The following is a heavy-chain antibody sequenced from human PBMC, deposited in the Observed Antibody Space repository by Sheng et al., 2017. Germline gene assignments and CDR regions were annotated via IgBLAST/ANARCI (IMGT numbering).Heavy chain of an antibody. CDR2: IYYSGTT. D-gene: IGHD4-17*01. CDR3: ASIYGDYVEYFDY. J-gene: IGHJ4*02. Sequence: QLQLQESGPGLVKPSETLSLTCTVSGGSISSSSYYWGWIRQPPGKGLEWIGSIYYSGTTYYNPSLKSRVTISVDTSKNQFSLRLSSVTAADTAVYYCASIYGDYVEYFDYWGQGTLVTVSS. CDR1: GGSISSSSYY. V-gene: IGHV4-39*07.